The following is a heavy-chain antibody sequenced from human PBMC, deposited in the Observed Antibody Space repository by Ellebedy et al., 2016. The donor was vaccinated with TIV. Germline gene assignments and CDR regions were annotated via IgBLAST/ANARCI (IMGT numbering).Heavy chain of an antibody. CDR1: GYTFTSYG. CDR3: ARDRWQMSAIQALLFDY. D-gene: IGHD2-21*02. V-gene: IGHV1-18*01. CDR2: ISAYNGNT. Sequence: ASVKVSCXASGYTFTSYGISWVRQAPGQGLEWMGWISAYNGNTNYAQKLQGRVTMTTDTSTSTAYMELRSLRSDDTAVYYCARDRWQMSAIQALLFDYWGQGTLVTVSS. J-gene: IGHJ4*02.